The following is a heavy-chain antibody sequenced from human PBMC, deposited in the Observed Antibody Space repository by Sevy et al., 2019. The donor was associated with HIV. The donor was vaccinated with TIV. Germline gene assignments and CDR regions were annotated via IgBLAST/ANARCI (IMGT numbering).Heavy chain of an antibody. D-gene: IGHD5-12*01. CDR2: IYSGGNT. Sequence: GGSLRLSCAVSGFTVSNNYMSWVRQAPGKGLEWDSAIYSGGNTYYADSVKGRFTISRDNSKNTVYLQMSSLRAEDTAVSYCARETLSGYNLWGQGTLVTVSS. J-gene: IGHJ4*02. V-gene: IGHV3-53*01. CDR1: GFTVSNNY. CDR3: ARETLSGYNL.